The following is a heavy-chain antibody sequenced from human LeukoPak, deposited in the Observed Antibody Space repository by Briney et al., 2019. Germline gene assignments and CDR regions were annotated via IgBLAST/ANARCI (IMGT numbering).Heavy chain of an antibody. Sequence: GGSLRLSCAASGFTFSSYAVSWVRQAPGKGLEWVSSISGSGGSTYSADSVKGRFTISRDNSKNTLYLQMNSLRAEDTALYYCAKDRSCTNDICHGDFDYWGQGTLVTLSS. CDR1: GFTFSSYA. J-gene: IGHJ4*02. CDR2: ISGSGGST. CDR3: AKDRSCTNDICHGDFDY. D-gene: IGHD2-8*01. V-gene: IGHV3-23*01.